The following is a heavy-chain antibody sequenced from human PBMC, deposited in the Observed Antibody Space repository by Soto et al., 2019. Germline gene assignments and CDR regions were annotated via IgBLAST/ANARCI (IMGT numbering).Heavy chain of an antibody. CDR1: GGTFSSYA. J-gene: IGHJ4*02. CDR2: IVPIVDTS. CDR3: VRVVAIPGDPDI. Sequence: QVQLVQSGAEVRQPASSVKVSCKTSGGTFSSYAISWVRQAPGQGLEWMGGIVPIVDTSTYAQKFQGRVTITADESTSTAFMELSSLRSADTAIYYCVRVVAIPGDPDIWGQGTLVTVSS. D-gene: IGHD2-15*01. V-gene: IGHV1-69*12.